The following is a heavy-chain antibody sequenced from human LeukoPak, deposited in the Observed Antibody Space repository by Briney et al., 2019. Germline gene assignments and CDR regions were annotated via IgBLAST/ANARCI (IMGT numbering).Heavy chain of an antibody. V-gene: IGHV4-31*03. CDR3: ARDRYYGSGSYRHYYYGMDV. CDR1: GGSISSGSYY. J-gene: IGHJ6*02. Sequence: SETLSLTCTVSGGSISSGSYYWSWIRQHPGKGLEWIGYIYYSGSTYYNPSLKSRVTISVDTSKNQFSLKLSSVTAADTAVYYCARDRYYGSGSYRHYYYGMDVWGQGTTVTVSS. D-gene: IGHD3-10*01. CDR2: IYYSGST.